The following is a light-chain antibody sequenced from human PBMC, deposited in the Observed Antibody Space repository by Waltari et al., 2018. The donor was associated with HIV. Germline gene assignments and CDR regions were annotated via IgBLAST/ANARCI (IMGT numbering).Light chain of an antibody. V-gene: IGKV3-20*01. CDR3: QQYGTSPT. CDR1: QNVDSNS. J-gene: IGKJ1*01. Sequence: DIVLTQSPGTLSLSPGDRATLFCRASQNVDSNSIAWYQHNSGQPPRLLISGASRRATGIPDKFGGSGSGTHFTLTINELAPEDFAMYYCQQYGTSPTFGQGTKVEI. CDR2: GAS.